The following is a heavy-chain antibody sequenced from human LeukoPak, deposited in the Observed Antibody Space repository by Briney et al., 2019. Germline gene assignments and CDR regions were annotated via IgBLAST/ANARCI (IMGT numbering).Heavy chain of an antibody. D-gene: IGHD6-13*01. CDR3: ARSIAAAGYSDY. CDR1: GGTFSGYA. V-gene: IGHV1-69*13. Sequence: GASVKVSCKXSGGTFSGYAISWVRQAPGQGLEWMGGIIPIFGTANYAQKFQGRVTITADESTSTAYMELSSLRSEDTAVYYCARSIAAAGYSDYWGQGTLVTVSS. J-gene: IGHJ4*02. CDR2: IIPIFGTA.